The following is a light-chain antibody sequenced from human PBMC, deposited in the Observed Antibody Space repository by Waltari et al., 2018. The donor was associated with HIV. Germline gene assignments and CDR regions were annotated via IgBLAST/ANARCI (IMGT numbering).Light chain of an antibody. J-gene: IGLJ3*02. CDR2: EVS. CDR3: NSYTSISTWV. CDR1: SRDVGSFSY. V-gene: IGLV2-14*01. Sequence: QSALTQPASVSGSPGQSITLPCPGRSRDVGSFSYCPWYQQPPGKAPKLMIYEVSNRPAGVSHRFSGSKSGNTASLTISGLQPEDEADYYCNSYTSISTWVFGGGTKLTVL.